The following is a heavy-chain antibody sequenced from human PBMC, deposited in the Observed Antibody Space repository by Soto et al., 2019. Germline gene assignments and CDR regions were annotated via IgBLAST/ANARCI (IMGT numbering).Heavy chain of an antibody. CDR1: GYTFTGHY. Sequence: QVQLVQSGAEVKKPGASVKVSCKASGYTFTGHYMHWVRQAPGQGPEWMGWINPNSGGTNYAQKFQGRVSMTRDTSISTAYMELSRLRSDDTAVYYCARVYSSTLYPFDYWGQGTLVTVSS. CDR2: INPNSGGT. D-gene: IGHD6-13*01. V-gene: IGHV1-2*02. CDR3: ARVYSSTLYPFDY. J-gene: IGHJ4*02.